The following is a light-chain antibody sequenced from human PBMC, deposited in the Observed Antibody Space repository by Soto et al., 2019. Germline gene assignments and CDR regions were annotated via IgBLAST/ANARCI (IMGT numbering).Light chain of an antibody. CDR3: AAWDDSLNGVV. CDR2: SNN. Sequence: QSVLTQPPSASGTPGQRVTISCSGSSSNIGSNTVNWYQQLPGTAPKLLSYSNNQRPSGVPDRFSGSKSGTSASLAIGGLQSEDEADYYCAAWDDSLNGVVFGGGTEVTV. CDR1: SSNIGSNT. J-gene: IGLJ2*01. V-gene: IGLV1-44*01.